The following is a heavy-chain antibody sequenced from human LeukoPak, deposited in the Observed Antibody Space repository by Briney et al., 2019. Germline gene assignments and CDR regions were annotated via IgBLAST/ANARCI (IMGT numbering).Heavy chain of an antibody. V-gene: IGHV3-21*04. CDR1: GFTFSTYS. CDR3: AKDGQYSSSSPYYFDY. J-gene: IGHJ4*02. CDR2: ITISSSYI. D-gene: IGHD6-6*01. Sequence: GGSLRLSCAASGFTFSTYSMNWVRQAPGKGLEWVSSITISSSYIYYADSVKGRFTISRDNSKNTLYLQMNSLRAEDTAVYYCAKDGQYSSSSPYYFDYWGQGTLVTVSS.